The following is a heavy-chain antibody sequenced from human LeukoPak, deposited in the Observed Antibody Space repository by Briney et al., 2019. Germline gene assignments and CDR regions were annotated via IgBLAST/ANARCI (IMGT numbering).Heavy chain of an antibody. CDR3: ARYIAAAGTDWFDP. V-gene: IGHV4-34*01. J-gene: IGHJ5*02. D-gene: IGHD6-13*01. CDR1: GGSFSGYY. CDR2: INHSGST. Sequence: SETLSLTCAVYGGSFSGYYWSWIRQPPGKGLEWIGEINHSGSTNYNPSLKSRVTISVDTSKNQCSLKLSSVTAADTAVYYCARYIAAAGTDWFDPWGQGTLVTVSS.